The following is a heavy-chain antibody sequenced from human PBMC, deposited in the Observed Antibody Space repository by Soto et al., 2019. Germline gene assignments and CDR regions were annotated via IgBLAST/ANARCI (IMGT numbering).Heavy chain of an antibody. D-gene: IGHD6-19*01. Sequence: SETLSLTCTVSGVSIRGSVSLYYWSWIRQPPGKGLEWIGYIYYSGTTNYNSSLKSRVTISTDTSKNQLSLKLSSVTAEDTAVFYCAKDLGYSTGWEPFDYLGQGTLVTVSS. CDR2: IYYSGTT. J-gene: IGHJ4*02. CDR3: AKDLGYSTGWEPFDY. V-gene: IGHV4-61*01. CDR1: GVSIRGSVSLYY.